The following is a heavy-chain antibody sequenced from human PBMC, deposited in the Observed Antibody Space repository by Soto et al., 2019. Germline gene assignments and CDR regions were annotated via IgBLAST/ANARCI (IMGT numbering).Heavy chain of an antibody. V-gene: IGHV4-4*02. CDR3: ARATGDYYYGMDV. J-gene: IGHJ6*02. Sequence: SETLSLTCTVSGGSISSSNWWSWVRQPPGKGLEWIGEIYHSGSTNYNPSLKSRVTISVDKSKNQFSLKLSSVTAADTAVYYCARATGDYYYGMDVWGQGTKVTVSS. CDR2: IYHSGST. CDR1: GGSISSSNW. D-gene: IGHD7-27*01.